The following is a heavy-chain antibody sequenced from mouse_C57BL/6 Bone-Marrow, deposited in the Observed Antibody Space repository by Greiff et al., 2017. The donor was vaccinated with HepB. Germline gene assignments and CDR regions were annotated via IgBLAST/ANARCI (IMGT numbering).Heavy chain of an antibody. CDR3: ARGDSNYYYFDY. CDR1: GYTFTSYG. V-gene: IGHV1-81*01. J-gene: IGHJ2*01. CDR2: IYPRSGNT. D-gene: IGHD2-5*01. Sequence: QVQLQQSGAELARPGASVKLSCKASGYTFTSYGISWVKQRTGQGLEWIGVIYPRSGNTYYNEKFKGKATLTADKSSSTAYMELRSLTSEDSAVYFCARGDSNYYYFDYWGQGTTLTVSS.